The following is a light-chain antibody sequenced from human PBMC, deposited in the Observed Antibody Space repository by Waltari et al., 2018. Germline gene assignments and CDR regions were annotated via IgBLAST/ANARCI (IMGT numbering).Light chain of an antibody. CDR1: SGSIASNY. Sequence: NFMLTQPHSVSESPGKTVTISCTGSSGSIASNYVQWYQQRPGSAPTTVIYEDNQRPPGVPDLFSGSIDSSSNSASLTISGLKTEDEADYYCQSYDSSLWVFGGGTKLTVL. V-gene: IGLV6-57*02. CDR2: EDN. J-gene: IGLJ3*02. CDR3: QSYDSSLWV.